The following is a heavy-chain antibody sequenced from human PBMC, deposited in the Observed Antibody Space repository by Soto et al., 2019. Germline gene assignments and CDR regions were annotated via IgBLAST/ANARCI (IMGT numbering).Heavy chain of an antibody. CDR3: ARGIATGQLDP. V-gene: IGHV1-3*01. J-gene: IGHJ5*02. Sequence: ASVKVSCKASGYTFTRYTMNWVRQAPGQRLEWMGWISPDNGNTKSSQKFQDRVIITRDTSASTAYMDLSSLRSEDTAVYYCARGIATGQLDPWGQGTLVTVSS. CDR2: ISPDNGNT. CDR1: GYTFTRYT. D-gene: IGHD2-15*01.